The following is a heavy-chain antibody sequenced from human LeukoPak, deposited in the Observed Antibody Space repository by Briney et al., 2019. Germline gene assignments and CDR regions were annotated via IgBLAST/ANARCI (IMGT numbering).Heavy chain of an antibody. D-gene: IGHD6-19*01. Sequence: SETLSLTCTVSGGSISSSSYYWSWLRQPPGKGLEWIGEINHSGSTNYNPSLKSRVTISADTSKNQFSLKLSSVTAADTAVYYCARGAVAVAIGYWGQGTLVTVSS. CDR1: GGSISSSSYY. J-gene: IGHJ4*02. CDR2: INHSGST. V-gene: IGHV4-39*07. CDR3: ARGAVAVAIGY.